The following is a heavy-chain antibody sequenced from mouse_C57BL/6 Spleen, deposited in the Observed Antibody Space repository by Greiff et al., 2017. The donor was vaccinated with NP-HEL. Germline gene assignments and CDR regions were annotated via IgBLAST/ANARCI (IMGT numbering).Heavy chain of an antibody. CDR2: ISDGGSYT. V-gene: IGHV5-4*01. Sequence: EVMLVESGGGLVKPGGSLKLSCAASGFTFSSYAMSWVRQTPEKRLEWVATISDGGSYTYYPDNVKGRFTISRDNAKNNLYLQMSHLKSEDTAMYYCARDQLWDYWGQGTTLTVSS. CDR3: ARDQLWDY. D-gene: IGHD1-1*02. J-gene: IGHJ2*01. CDR1: GFTFSSYA.